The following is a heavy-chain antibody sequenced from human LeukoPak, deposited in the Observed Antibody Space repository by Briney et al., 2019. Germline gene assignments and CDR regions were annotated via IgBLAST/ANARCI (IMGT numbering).Heavy chain of an antibody. Sequence: SETLSLTCTVSGGSISSYYWSWIRQPPGKGLEWIGYIYYSGSTNYNPSLKSRVTISVDTSKNQFSLKLSSVTAADTAVYYCAKNRRRVTMVRGVIAYYMDVWGKGTTVTISS. D-gene: IGHD3-10*01. CDR1: GGSISSYY. J-gene: IGHJ6*03. V-gene: IGHV4-59*12. CDR3: AKNRRRVTMVRGVIAYYMDV. CDR2: IYYSGST.